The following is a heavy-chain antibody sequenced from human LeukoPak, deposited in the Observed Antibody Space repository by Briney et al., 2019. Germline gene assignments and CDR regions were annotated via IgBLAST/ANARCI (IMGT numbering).Heavy chain of an antibody. V-gene: IGHV4-38-2*02. Sequence: SSETLSLTCTVSGYSISSGYYWGWIRQPPGKGLEWIGSIYHSGSTYYNPSLKSRVTISVDTSKNQFSLKLSSVTAADTAVYYCAREYCSSTSCYLFDYWGQGTLVTVSP. CDR3: AREYCSSTSCYLFDY. J-gene: IGHJ4*02. CDR2: IYHSGST. CDR1: GYSISSGYY. D-gene: IGHD2-2*01.